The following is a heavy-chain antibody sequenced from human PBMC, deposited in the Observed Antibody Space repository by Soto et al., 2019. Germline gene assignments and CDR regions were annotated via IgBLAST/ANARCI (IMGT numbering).Heavy chain of an antibody. Sequence: QPVGSLRLSCVASGFMFRNSSMNWVRQAPGKGLEWIAYISSRSSTIYYADSVKGRFTISRDNAKNSLYLQTNSLGDEDTAVYYCARGLVLHNWFDPWGLGTLVTVSS. CDR1: GFMFRNSS. V-gene: IGHV3-48*02. CDR3: ARGLVLHNWFDP. D-gene: IGHD6-6*01. CDR2: ISSRSSTI. J-gene: IGHJ5*02.